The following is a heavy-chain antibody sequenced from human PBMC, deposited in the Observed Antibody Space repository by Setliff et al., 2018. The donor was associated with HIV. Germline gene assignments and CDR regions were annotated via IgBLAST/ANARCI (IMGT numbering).Heavy chain of an antibody. V-gene: IGHV2-70*11. CDR3: ARMISYSPYFDY. CDR1: GFSLSTSGMC. D-gene: IGHD1-26*01. CDR2: IDWDDDK. J-gene: IGHJ4*02. Sequence: QSGPTLVNPTQTLTLTCTFSGFSLSTSGMCVSWIRQPPGKALEWLARIDWDDDKYYSTSLKTRLTISKDTSKNQVVLKMTNMDPADTAAYYCARMISYSPYFDYWGQGTVVTVSS.